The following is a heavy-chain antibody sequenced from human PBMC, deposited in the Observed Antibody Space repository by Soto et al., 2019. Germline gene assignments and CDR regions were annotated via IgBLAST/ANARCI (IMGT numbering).Heavy chain of an antibody. CDR1: GFTFSSYA. Sequence: GGSLRLSCAASGFTFSSYAMNWVRQAPGKGLEWASVIYNEFTDYADSVRGRFSISTDSSKNALYLQMNSLRAEDSAVYYCVREPRYCSGGSCSIMGDAFDIWGQGTMVTVSS. J-gene: IGHJ3*02. CDR2: IYNEFT. D-gene: IGHD2-15*01. V-gene: IGHV3-66*01. CDR3: VREPRYCSGGSCSIMGDAFDI.